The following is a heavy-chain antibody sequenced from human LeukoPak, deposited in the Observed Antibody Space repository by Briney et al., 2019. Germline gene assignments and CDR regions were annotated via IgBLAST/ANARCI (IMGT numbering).Heavy chain of an antibody. D-gene: IGHD3-10*01. CDR1: GGSSSGYY. CDR2: INHSGST. V-gene: IGHV4-34*01. J-gene: IGHJ4*02. Sequence: SSETLSLTCAVYGGSSSGYYCSWIRQPPGKGLEWIGEINHSGSTNYNSSLKSRVTISLDTSENHFSLKLRSVTAADTAVYYCASRLLWFGESPRYWGQGTLVTVSS. CDR3: ASRLLWFGESPRY.